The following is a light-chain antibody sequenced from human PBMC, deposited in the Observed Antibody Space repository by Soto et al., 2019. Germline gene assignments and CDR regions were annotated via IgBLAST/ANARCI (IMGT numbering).Light chain of an antibody. J-gene: IGLJ1*01. Sequence: TLTQLASVSGSPGQSITISCTGTSSDIGSYNYVAWYQQFPGKTPKLIIYEVRNRPSGASFRFSGYQSGNTASLTISGLQAEDEADYYCISYRGSDTSYVFGTGTKVTVL. CDR3: ISYRGSDTSYV. CDR2: EVR. CDR1: SSDIGSYNY. V-gene: IGLV2-14*01.